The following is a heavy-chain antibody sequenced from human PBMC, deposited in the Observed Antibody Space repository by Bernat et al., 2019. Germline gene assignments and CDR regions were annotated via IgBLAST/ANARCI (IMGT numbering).Heavy chain of an antibody. D-gene: IGHD2-21*02. CDR3: ARSGDGEEYYYYYGMDV. CDR1: GFTFSDYY. V-gene: IGHV3-74*02. Sequence: VQLVESGGGLVKPGGSLRLSCAASGFTFSDYYMSWIRQTPGKGLVWVSRINSDGSSTSYADSVKGRFTISRDNAKNTVYLQMNSLRAEDTAVYYCARSGDGEEYYYYYGMDVWGQGATVTVSS. J-gene: IGHJ6*02. CDR2: INSDGSST.